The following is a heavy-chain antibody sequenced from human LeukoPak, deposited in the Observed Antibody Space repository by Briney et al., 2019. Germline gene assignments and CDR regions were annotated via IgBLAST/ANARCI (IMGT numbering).Heavy chain of an antibody. J-gene: IGHJ4*02. Sequence: GGSLRLSCAASGFTFSNAWMNWVRQAPGKGLEWVGRIKSKTDGGTTDYAAPVKGRFTISRDDSKNTLYLQMNSLKTEDTAVYYCANPLGGCGGDCYSRDYWGQGTLVTVSS. CDR1: GFTFSNAW. CDR3: ANPLGGCGGDCYSRDY. D-gene: IGHD2-21*02. CDR2: IKSKTDGGTT. V-gene: IGHV3-15*07.